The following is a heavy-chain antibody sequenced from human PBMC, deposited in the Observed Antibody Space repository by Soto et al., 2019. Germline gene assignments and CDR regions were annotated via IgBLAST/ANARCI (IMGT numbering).Heavy chain of an antibody. CDR2: IHSSGSI. Sequence: SETLSLTCTVSGGSIRSSNYYWAWVRQPPGKGLEWIGYIHSSGSIYYNPSLKSRATMSIDTAGNQFSLKVSSVAVADTAVYYCARDLDGLHDDTSGPFPRPGWGQGTLVTVSS. V-gene: IGHV4-30-4*08. CDR1: GGSIRSSNYY. D-gene: IGHD3-22*01. CDR3: ARDLDGLHDDTSGPFPRPG. J-gene: IGHJ1*01.